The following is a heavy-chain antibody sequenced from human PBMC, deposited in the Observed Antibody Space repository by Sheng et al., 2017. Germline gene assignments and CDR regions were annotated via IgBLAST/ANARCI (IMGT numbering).Heavy chain of an antibody. D-gene: IGHD5-12*01. Sequence: QVQLQWGAGLLKPSETLSLTCGVNGGSLRDHTSTWIRQTPGKGLEWMGEITPGGDIKYNPFLMSRIILSVDASKNLFSLEVTSVTAADTGVYFCATGVTRGWFDDWGQGALVTVSS. CDR3: ATGVTRGWFDD. V-gene: IGHV4-34*01. CDR2: ITPGGDI. J-gene: IGHJ5*02. CDR1: GGSLRDHT.